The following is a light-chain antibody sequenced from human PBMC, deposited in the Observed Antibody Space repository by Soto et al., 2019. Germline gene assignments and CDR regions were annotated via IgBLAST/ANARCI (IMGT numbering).Light chain of an antibody. Sequence: QSVLTPPHSVSGAPGQRVTISCTGSSSNIGAGYDVHWYQQLPGTAPKLLIYGNSNRPSGVPDRFSGSKSGTSASLAITGLQAEDEAHYYCQSYDSSLSGYVVFGGRTKLTVL. CDR2: GNS. CDR3: QSYDSSLSGYVV. CDR1: SSNIGAGYD. J-gene: IGLJ2*01. V-gene: IGLV1-40*01.